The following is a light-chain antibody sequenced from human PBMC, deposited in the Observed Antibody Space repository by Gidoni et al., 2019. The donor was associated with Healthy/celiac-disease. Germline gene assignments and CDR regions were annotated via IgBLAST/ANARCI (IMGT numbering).Light chain of an antibody. Sequence: IHMTQSPSPLSASVGDRVTITCQASQDISNYLNWYQQKPGKAPKLLIYDASNLETGVPSRFSGSGSGTDFTLTISSLQPEDITTYYCQQYDNLPFTFGQGTKVDIK. J-gene: IGKJ3*01. CDR2: DAS. CDR1: QDISNY. V-gene: IGKV1-33*01. CDR3: QQYDNLPFT.